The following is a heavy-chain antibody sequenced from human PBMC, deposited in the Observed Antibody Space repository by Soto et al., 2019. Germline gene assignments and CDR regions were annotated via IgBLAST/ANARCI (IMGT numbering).Heavy chain of an antibody. D-gene: IGHD6-19*01. V-gene: IGHV3-23*01. J-gene: IGHJ3*02. CDR2: ISGSGGSS. CDR1: GFTFSTYA. Sequence: GGSLRLSCAASGFTFSTYAMTWVRQAPGKGLEWVSAISGSGGSSYYADSVKGRFTISRDNSKNTLYMQMNSLRAEDTAVYYCAKDSGRGSGWLNDAFDIWGQGTMVTVSS. CDR3: AKDSGRGSGWLNDAFDI.